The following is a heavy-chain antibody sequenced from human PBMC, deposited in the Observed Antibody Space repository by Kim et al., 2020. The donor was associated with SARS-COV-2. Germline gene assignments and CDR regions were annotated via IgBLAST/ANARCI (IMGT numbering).Heavy chain of an antibody. V-gene: IGHV3-30*04. CDR2: ISYDGSNK. CDR3: ARGRDGYNYFDY. Sequence: GGSLRLSCAASGFTFSSYAMHWVRQAPGKGLEWVAVISYDGSNKYYADSVKGRFTISRDNSKNTLYLQMNSLRAEDTAVYYCARGRDGYNYFDYWGQGTLVTVSS. J-gene: IGHJ4*02. D-gene: IGHD5-12*01. CDR1: GFTFSSYA.